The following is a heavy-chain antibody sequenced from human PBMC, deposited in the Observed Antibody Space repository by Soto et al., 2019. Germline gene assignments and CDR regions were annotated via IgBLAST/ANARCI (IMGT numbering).Heavy chain of an antibody. CDR2: IIPILGIA. CDR1: GGTFSSYT. Sequence: QVQLVQSGAEVKKPGSSVKVSCKASGGTFSSYTISWVRQAPGQGLEWMGRIIPILGIANYAQKFQGRVTITADKSTSTADMELSSLRSEDTAVYYCARAEWELHQDRYFDYWGQGTLVTVSS. D-gene: IGHD1-26*01. CDR3: ARAEWELHQDRYFDY. J-gene: IGHJ4*02. V-gene: IGHV1-69*02.